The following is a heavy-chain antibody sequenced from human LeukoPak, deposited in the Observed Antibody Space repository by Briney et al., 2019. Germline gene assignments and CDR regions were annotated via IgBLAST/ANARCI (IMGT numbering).Heavy chain of an antibody. J-gene: IGHJ3*02. CDR3: ARVFPQPNCDGDCYTSHAFDI. CDR1: GFTFSNSW. D-gene: IGHD2-21*01. Sequence: GGSLRLSCAASGFTFSNSWMSWIRQAPGKGLEWVSALSGSGTSTYYADSVKGRFTISRDNSKNTLYLQMNRLTAEDTAVYYCARVFPQPNCDGDCYTSHAFDIWGQGTMVTVSS. CDR2: LSGSGTST. V-gene: IGHV3-23*01.